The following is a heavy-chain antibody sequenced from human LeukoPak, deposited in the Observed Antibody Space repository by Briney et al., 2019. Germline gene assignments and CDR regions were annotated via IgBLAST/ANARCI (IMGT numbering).Heavy chain of an antibody. Sequence: PGGSLRISCAASGFSFDAYAMSWVRQAPGKGLEWVSSISETGRTTSYTDSVKGRFTISRDKSKSTLHLQMNRLRAEDTALYYCAKDHDNTDFYYYIDSWGQGTLVTVSS. J-gene: IGHJ4*02. CDR1: GFSFDAYA. D-gene: IGHD3-10*01. CDR2: ISETGRTT. CDR3: AKDHDNTDFYYYIDS. V-gene: IGHV3-23*01.